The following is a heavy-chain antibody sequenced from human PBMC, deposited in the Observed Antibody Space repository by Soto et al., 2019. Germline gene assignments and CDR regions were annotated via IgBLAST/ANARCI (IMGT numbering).Heavy chain of an antibody. Sequence: GGSLRLSCAASGFTFSSYGIHWVRQAPGKGLEWVAVVSYDGRNKFYADSVKGRFTISRDNSKNTLYLQMNSLRREDTAVYYCAKDLGPTAMAIDYWGQGTLVTVSS. D-gene: IGHD5-18*01. CDR2: VSYDGRNK. V-gene: IGHV3-30*18. J-gene: IGHJ4*02. CDR3: AKDLGPTAMAIDY. CDR1: GFTFSSYG.